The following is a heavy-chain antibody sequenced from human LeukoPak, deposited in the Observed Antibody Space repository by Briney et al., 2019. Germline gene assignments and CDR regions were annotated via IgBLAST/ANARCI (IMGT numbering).Heavy chain of an antibody. CDR1: GFTFSRYS. J-gene: IGHJ5*02. CDR2: ISTSSSYI. V-gene: IGHV3-21*04. Sequence: PGGSLRLSCAASGFTFSRYSMKWVRQAPGKGLEWVSSISTSSSYIYYADSVRGRFTISRDNAKKSLSLQMNSLRAEDTAVYYCARRTTVGKIDPWGQGTLVTVSS. CDR3: ARRTTVGKIDP. D-gene: IGHD4-23*01.